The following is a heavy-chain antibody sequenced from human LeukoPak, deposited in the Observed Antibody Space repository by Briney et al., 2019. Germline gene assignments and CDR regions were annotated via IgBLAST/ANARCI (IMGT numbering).Heavy chain of an antibody. CDR1: GYTFTSYD. D-gene: IGHD6-13*01. J-gene: IGHJ4*02. CDR3: ARGSSWYGSDY. CDR2: MNPNSGNT. V-gene: IGHV1-8*03. Sequence: ASVKVSCKASGYTFTSYDINWVRQATGQGLEWMGRMNPNSGNTGYAQKFQGRVTITRNTSISTAYMELSSLRSEDTAVYYCARGSSWYGSDYWGQGTLVTVSS.